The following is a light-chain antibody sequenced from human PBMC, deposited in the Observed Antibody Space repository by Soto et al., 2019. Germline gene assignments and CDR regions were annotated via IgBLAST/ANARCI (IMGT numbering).Light chain of an antibody. V-gene: IGKV3-20*01. Sequence: EIVLTQSPATLSLSPGERATLSCRASQSVSSYLAWYQQKPGQAPRLLIYGASSRATGIPDRFSGSGSGPDFTLTISRLEPEDFAVYYCQQYGSSSWTFGQGTKVDIK. CDR3: QQYGSSSWT. J-gene: IGKJ1*01. CDR2: GAS. CDR1: QSVSSY.